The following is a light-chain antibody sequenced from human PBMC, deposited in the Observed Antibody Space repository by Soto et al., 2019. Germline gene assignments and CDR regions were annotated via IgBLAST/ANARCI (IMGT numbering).Light chain of an antibody. Sequence: DIVMTQSPDSLAVSLCERATMNFSSSQSVVYSSNNKNYLAWYQQKPGQPPKLLIYWASTRESGVPDRFSGSGSGTDFTLTISSLQAEDVAVYYCQQYYSTPRTFGQGTKVDIK. CDR3: QQYYSTPRT. J-gene: IGKJ1*01. CDR2: WAS. V-gene: IGKV4-1*01. CDR1: QSVVYSSNNKNY.